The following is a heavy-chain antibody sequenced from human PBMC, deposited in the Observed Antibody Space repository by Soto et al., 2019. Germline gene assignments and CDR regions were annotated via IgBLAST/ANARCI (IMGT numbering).Heavy chain of an antibody. J-gene: IGHJ6*02. CDR2: INPNSGGT. CDR3: AKDSWQQQASYGMDV. D-gene: IGHD6-13*01. V-gene: IGHV1-2*02. Sequence: QVQLVQSGAEVKKPGASVKVSCKASGYTFTDYYIHWVRQAPGQGLEWMGWINPNSGGTLYAQKFQGRVTMTRDTSISTAYMELIRLRSDDTVVYHCAKDSWQQQASYGMDVWGQGTTVTVSS. CDR1: GYTFTDYY.